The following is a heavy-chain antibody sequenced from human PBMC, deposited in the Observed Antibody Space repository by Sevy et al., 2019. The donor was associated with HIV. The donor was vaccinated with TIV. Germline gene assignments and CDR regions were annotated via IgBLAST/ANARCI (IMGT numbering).Heavy chain of an antibody. CDR2: IYHSGYT. CDR1: GGSISSVNW. V-gene: IGHV4-4*02. CDR3: ARGGETPRGFDP. Sequence: SETLSLTCAVSGGSISSVNWWHWVRQPPGKGLEWIGEIYHSGYTNYNPSLKSRVTISVDNSKNQFSLELSFVTAADTAVYYCARGGETPRGFDPWGQGSLVTVSS. J-gene: IGHJ5*02. D-gene: IGHD3-16*01.